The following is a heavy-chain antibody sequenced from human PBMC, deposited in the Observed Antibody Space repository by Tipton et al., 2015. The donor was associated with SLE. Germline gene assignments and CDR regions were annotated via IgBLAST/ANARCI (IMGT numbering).Heavy chain of an antibody. J-gene: IGHJ4*02. CDR2: ISSSGSTI. V-gene: IGHV3-48*04. CDR3: ARDPDVSYFYH. CDR1: GFAFKSYG. D-gene: IGHD3-10*02. Sequence: SLRLSCAASGFAFKSYGMHWVRQAPGKGLEWVSYISSSGSTIYYADSVKGRFTISRDNAKNSLYLQMNSLRAEDTAVYYCARDPDVSYFYHWGQGTLVTVSS.